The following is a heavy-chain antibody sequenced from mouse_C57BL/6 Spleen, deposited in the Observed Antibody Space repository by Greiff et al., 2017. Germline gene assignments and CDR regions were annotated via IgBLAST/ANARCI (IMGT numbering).Heavy chain of an antibody. D-gene: IGHD1-1*01. Sequence: VQLQQSGPELVKPGASVKISCKASGYSFTGYYMHWVKQSSEKSLEWIGEINPSTGGTSYNQKFKGKATLTVDKSSSTAYMQLKSLTSEDSAVYYCARRGYYGSSSYYFDDWGQGTTLTVSS. CDR1: GYSFTGYY. V-gene: IGHV1-43*01. J-gene: IGHJ2*01. CDR3: ARRGYYGSSSYYFDD. CDR2: INPSTGGT.